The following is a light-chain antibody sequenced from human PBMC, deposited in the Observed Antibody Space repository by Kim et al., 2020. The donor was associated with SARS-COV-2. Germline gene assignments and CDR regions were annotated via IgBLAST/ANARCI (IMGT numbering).Light chain of an antibody. CDR1: SSDVGSYNL. CDR3: CSYARSSTLV. CDR2: EVN. J-gene: IGLJ2*01. V-gene: IGLV2-23*02. Sequence: QSALTQPASVSGSPGQSITISCTGTSSDVGSYNLVSWYQHHPGKAPKLLIFEVNKRPSGVSDRFSGSKSGNTASLTISGLQAEDEADYYCCSYARSSTLVFGGGTQLTVL.